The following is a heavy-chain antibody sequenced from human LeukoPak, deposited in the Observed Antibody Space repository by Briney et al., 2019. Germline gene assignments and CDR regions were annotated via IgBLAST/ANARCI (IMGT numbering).Heavy chain of an antibody. CDR1: GYTFTGYY. J-gene: IGHJ4*02. CDR2: INPNGGGT. Sequence: GASVKVSCKASGYTFTGYYMHWVRQAPGQGLEWMGWINPNGGGTNYAQKFQGRVTTTRDTSISTAYMELSRLRSDDTAVYYCARLPILTGYSPLYFDYWGQGTLVTVSS. V-gene: IGHV1-2*02. D-gene: IGHD3-9*01. CDR3: ARLPILTGYSPLYFDY.